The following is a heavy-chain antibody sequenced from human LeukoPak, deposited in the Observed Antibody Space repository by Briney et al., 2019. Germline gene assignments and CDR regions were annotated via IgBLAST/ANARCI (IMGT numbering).Heavy chain of an antibody. Sequence: GGSLRLSCAASGFIFSNYAMYWVRQAPGKGLEWVSAISGRSDNTYYADSVKGRFTLSRDSSKNTLYLQMNSLRADDTAVYYYAKWGDYDALTGYYVSDFWGQGTLVTVSS. J-gene: IGHJ4*02. D-gene: IGHD3-9*01. CDR1: GFIFSNYA. CDR3: AKWGDYDALTGYYVSDF. CDR2: ISGRSDNT. V-gene: IGHV3-23*01.